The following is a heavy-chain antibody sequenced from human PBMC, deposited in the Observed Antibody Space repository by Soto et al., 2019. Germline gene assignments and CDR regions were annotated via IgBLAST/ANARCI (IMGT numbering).Heavy chain of an antibody. CDR3: AREGGGSYYVVWVDY. J-gene: IGHJ4*02. V-gene: IGHV3-30-3*01. D-gene: IGHD1-26*01. CDR2: ISYDGSNK. CDR1: GFTFSSYA. Sequence: QVQLVESGGGVVQPGRSLRLSCAASGFTFSSYAMHWVRQAPGKGLEWVAVISYDGSNKYYADSVQGRFTISRDNSKNTLYLQMNSLRAEDTAVYYCAREGGGSYYVVWVDYWGQGTLVTVSS.